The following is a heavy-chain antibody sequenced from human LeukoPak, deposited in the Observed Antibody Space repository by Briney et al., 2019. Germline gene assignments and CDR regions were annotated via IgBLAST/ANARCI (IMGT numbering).Heavy chain of an antibody. J-gene: IGHJ4*02. CDR3: ATGSGSYAKDGFDY. CDR1: GYTLTALS. CDR2: FDPEDGET. D-gene: IGHD1-26*01. Sequence: TSVKVSCKVSGYTLTALSMHWVRQAPGKGLEWMGGFDPEDGETIYAQKFQGRVTMTEDTSTDTAYMELSSLRSEDTAVYYCATGSGSYAKDGFDYWGQGTLVTVSS. V-gene: IGHV1-24*01.